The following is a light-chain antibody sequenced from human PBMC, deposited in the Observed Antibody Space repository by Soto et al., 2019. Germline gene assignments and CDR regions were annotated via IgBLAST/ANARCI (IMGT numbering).Light chain of an antibody. CDR2: HNT. CDR1: SSNIGAGYD. CDR3: QSYDNSLTTYV. J-gene: IGLJ1*01. V-gene: IGLV1-40*01. Sequence: QSVLTQSPSVSGAPGQRVTISCTGNSSNIGAGYDVHWYQQFPGSVPKLLIYHNTNRPSGVPDRFSGSKSGTSASLAITGLQAEDEADYYCQSYDNSLTTYVFGTGTKLTVL.